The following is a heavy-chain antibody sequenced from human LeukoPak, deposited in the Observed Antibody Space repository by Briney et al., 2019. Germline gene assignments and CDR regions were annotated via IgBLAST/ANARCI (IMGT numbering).Heavy chain of an antibody. CDR1: GYTFTSYG. V-gene: IGHV1-18*01. D-gene: IGHD3-22*01. J-gene: IGHJ4*02. Sequence: GASVKVSCKASGYTFTSYGISWVRQAPGQGLEWMGWISAYNGNTHYAQKLQGRVTMTTDTSTSTVYMELRSLRSDDTAVYYCARGSPPRRNYDSRGYYSYYFDYWGQGPLVTVSS. CDR3: ARGSPPRRNYDSRGYYSYYFDY. CDR2: ISAYNGNT.